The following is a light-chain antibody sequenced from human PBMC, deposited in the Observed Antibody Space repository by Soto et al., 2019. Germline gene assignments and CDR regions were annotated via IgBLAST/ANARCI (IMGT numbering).Light chain of an antibody. CDR1: QSISSY. CDR3: QQSYSTPLT. CDR2: AAS. V-gene: IGKV1-39*01. Sequence: DIQMTQSPSSLSASVGDRVTITCRASQSISSYLNWYHQKPWKAPKLLIYAASSLQSGVPSRFSGSGSGTDFTLTISSLQPEDFATYYCQQSYSTPLTFGGGTKVEIK. J-gene: IGKJ4*01.